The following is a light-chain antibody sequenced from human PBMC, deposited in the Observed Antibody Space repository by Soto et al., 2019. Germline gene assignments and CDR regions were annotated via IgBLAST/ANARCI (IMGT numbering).Light chain of an antibody. CDR1: QSVSSSY. Sequence: ETVMTQSPATLSVSPGEGAALSCRASQSVSSSYLAWYQQKPGQAPRLLIYGASSRATGIPDRFSGSGSGTDFTLTISRLEPEDFAVYYCQQYGSSPRFGQGTRLEIK. J-gene: IGKJ5*01. V-gene: IGKV3-20*01. CDR2: GAS. CDR3: QQYGSSPR.